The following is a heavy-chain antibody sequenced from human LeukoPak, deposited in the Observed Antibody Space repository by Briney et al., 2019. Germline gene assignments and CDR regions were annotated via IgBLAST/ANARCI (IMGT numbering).Heavy chain of an antibody. CDR1: GASITSYY. Sequence: PSETLSVTCTVSGASITSYYWTCIRQPPGKGLEWIAYIHYSGSTNCNPSLKSRVTISVDTSKNQFSLKLSSVTAADTAVYYCARGGMKMAYYFDYWGQGTLVTVSS. V-gene: IGHV4-59*01. CDR3: ARGGMKMAYYFDY. D-gene: IGHD5-24*01. J-gene: IGHJ4*02. CDR2: IHYSGST.